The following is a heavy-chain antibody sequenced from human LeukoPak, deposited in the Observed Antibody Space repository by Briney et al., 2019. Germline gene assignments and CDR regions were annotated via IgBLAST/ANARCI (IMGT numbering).Heavy chain of an antibody. J-gene: IGHJ4*02. CDR3: ARDEYYYDSSGCSLEEY. V-gene: IGHV3-30*03. CDR2: ISYDGSNK. D-gene: IGHD3-22*01. Sequence: GGSLRLSCAASGFTFSSYGMHWVRQAPGKGLEWVAVISYDGSNKYYADSVKGRFTISRDNSKNTLYLQMNSLRAEDTAVYYCARDEYYYDSSGCSLEEYWGQGTLVTVSS. CDR1: GFTFSSYG.